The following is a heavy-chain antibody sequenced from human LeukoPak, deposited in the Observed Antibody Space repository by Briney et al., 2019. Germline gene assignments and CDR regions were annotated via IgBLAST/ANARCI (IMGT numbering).Heavy chain of an antibody. CDR1: GFTFSGYS. D-gene: IGHD3-22*01. CDR2: IYSGGST. CDR3: AREGTYYDSSGYHFPIDY. V-gene: IGHV3-53*04. J-gene: IGHJ4*02. Sequence: GGSLRLSCAASGFTFSGYSMNWVRQAPGKGLEWVSVIYSGGSTYYADSVKGRFTISRHNSKNTLYLQMNSLRAEDTAVYYCAREGTYYDSSGYHFPIDYWGQGTLVTVSS.